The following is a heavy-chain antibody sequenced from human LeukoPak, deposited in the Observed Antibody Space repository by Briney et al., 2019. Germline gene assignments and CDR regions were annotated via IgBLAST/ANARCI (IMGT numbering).Heavy chain of an antibody. D-gene: IGHD2-15*01. CDR2: IRYDGGNK. Sequence: PGGALRLSCAAPGFTFCSYGMHWVRQAPGKGLEWVAFIRYDGGNKYYADSVKGRFTISRDTSKNTLYLHINSLRDEDTALYYWSKGPIGRSTGVICYCFDYWGQGTLVTVSS. CDR1: GFTFCSYG. J-gene: IGHJ4*02. CDR3: SKGPIGRSTGVICYCFDY. V-gene: IGHV3-30*02.